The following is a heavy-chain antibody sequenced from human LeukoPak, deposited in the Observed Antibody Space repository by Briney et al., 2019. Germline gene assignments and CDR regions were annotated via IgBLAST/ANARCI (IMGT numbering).Heavy chain of an antibody. V-gene: IGHV4-39*07. CDR2: IYYSGST. Sequence: PSETLSLTCTVSGGSISSSSYYGGWIRQPPGKGLGWIGSIYYSGSTYDNPSLKSRVTISVDTSKNQFSLKLSSVTASDPAVYYCARTQWLVGLHSRLGYFQHWGQGTLATVSS. J-gene: IGHJ1*01. CDR1: GGSISSSSYY. CDR3: ARTQWLVGLHSRLGYFQH. D-gene: IGHD6-19*01.